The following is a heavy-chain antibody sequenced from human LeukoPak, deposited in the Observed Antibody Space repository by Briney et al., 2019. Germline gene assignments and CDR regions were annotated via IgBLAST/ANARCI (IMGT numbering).Heavy chain of an antibody. CDR1: GFTFSSYE. J-gene: IGHJ4*02. CDR3: ARAGYEYYFDY. D-gene: IGHD5-12*01. CDR2: ISSSGSTI. V-gene: IGHV3-48*03. Sequence: GWSLRLSCAASGFTFSSYEMNWVRQAPGKGLEWVSYISSSGSTIYYADSVKGRFTISRDNAKNSLYLQMNSLRAEDTAVYYCARAGYEYYFDYWGQGTLVTVSS.